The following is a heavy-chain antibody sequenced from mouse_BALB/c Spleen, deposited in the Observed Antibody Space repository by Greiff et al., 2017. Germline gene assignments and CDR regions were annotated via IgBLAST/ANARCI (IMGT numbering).Heavy chain of an antibody. J-gene: IGHJ3*01. D-gene: IGHD2-4*01. CDR3: ARFGDYGGFAY. CDR1: GYSITSDYA. CDR2: ISYSGST. Sequence: EVQLQESGPGLVKPSQSLSLTCTVTGYSITSDYAWNWIRQFPGNKLEWMGYISYSGSTSYNPSLKSRISITRDTSKNQFFLQLNSVTTEDTATYYCARFGDYGGFAYWGQGTLVTVSA. V-gene: IGHV3-2*02.